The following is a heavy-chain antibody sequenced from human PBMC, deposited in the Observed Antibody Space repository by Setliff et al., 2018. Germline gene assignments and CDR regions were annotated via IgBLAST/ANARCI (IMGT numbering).Heavy chain of an antibody. CDR2: INPSGST. CDR3: ARILVDSSGDSDYFDY. V-gene: IGHV4-34*01. J-gene: IGHJ4*02. Sequence: SETLSLTCAVYGGSFSDYYWSWIRQPPGKGLEWIGEINPSGSTNYNPSLESRVTISVDTSKNQFSLKLSSVTAADTAVYYCARILVDSSGDSDYFDYWGQGTQVTV. D-gene: IGHD3-22*01. CDR1: GGSFSDYY.